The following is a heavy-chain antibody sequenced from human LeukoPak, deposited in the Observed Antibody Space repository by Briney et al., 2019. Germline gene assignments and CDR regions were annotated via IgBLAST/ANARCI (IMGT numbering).Heavy chain of an antibody. Sequence: PSETLSLTCTVSGGSISSSSYYWSWIRQPPGKGLEWIGYIYYSGSTNYNPSLKSRVTISVDTSKNQFSLKLSSVTAADTAVYYCARGDVDTAMAHDYWGQGTLVTVSS. CDR3: ARGDVDTAMAHDY. V-gene: IGHV4-61*01. CDR1: GGSISSSSYY. J-gene: IGHJ4*02. D-gene: IGHD5-18*01. CDR2: IYYSGST.